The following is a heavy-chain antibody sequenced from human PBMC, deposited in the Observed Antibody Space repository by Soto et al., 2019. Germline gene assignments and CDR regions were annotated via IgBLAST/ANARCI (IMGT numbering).Heavy chain of an antibody. D-gene: IGHD5-18*01. CDR1: GGTFSSYA. J-gene: IGHJ4*02. Sequence: SVKVSCKASGGTFSSYAISWVRQAPGQGLEWMGGIIPIFGTANYAQKFQGRVTITAAESTSTAYMELSSLRSEDTAVSYCASIGYDWSVHVDTAMVDYWRPGTLVTVSP. V-gene: IGHV1-69*13. CDR3: ASIGYDWSVHVDTAMVDY. CDR2: IIPIFGTA.